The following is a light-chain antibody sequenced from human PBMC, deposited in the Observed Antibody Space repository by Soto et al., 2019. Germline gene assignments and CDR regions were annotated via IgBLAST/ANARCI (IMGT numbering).Light chain of an antibody. Sequence: EIVLTQSPGTLSLSPGERATLSCRASQSVSSALAWYLQKPGQAPRLLIYDASTRAAGIPVRFSGSGSGTDFTLTISSLEPEDVAVYYCQQRSNWPAMITFGQGTRLEIK. CDR2: DAS. CDR3: QQRSNWPAMIT. CDR1: QSVSSA. J-gene: IGKJ5*01. V-gene: IGKV3-11*01.